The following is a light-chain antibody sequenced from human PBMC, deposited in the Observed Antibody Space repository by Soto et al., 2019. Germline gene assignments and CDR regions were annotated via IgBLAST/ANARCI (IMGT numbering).Light chain of an antibody. CDR3: QEYSKWPLFT. Sequence: EIVVTQSPGILSVSPGDRATLSCRASQSVSTNLAWYQQKPGQAPTLLIYAASTRATGIPARFTGSGSGTDFTLTISSLQSADFPVYYCQEYSKWPLFTFGPGTRVDIK. CDR2: AAS. V-gene: IGKV3-15*01. CDR1: QSVSTN. J-gene: IGKJ3*01.